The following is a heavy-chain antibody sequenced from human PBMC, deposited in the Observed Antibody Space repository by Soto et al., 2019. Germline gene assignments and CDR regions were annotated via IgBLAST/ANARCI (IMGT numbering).Heavy chain of an antibody. CDR3: ASGRALEMATIWSQWYYYGMDV. J-gene: IGHJ6*02. CDR2: IIPIFGTA. V-gene: IGHV1-69*13. D-gene: IGHD5-12*01. Sequence: ASVKVSCKASGGTFSSYAISWVRQAPGQGLEWMGGIIPIFGTANYAQKFQGRVTITADESTSTAYMELSSLRSEDTAVYYCASGRALEMATIWSQWYYYGMDVWGQGTTVTVSS. CDR1: GGTFSSYA.